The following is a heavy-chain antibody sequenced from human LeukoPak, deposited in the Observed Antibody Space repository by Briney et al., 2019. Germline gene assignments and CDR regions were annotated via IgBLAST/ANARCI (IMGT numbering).Heavy chain of an antibody. CDR2: ISYDGSNK. Sequence: PGGPLRLSCAASGFTFSSYGMHWVRQAPGKGLEWVAVISYDGSNKYYADSVKGRFTISRDNSKNTLYLQMNSLRAEDTAVYYCAKGDSRSYYDSSAGDYWGQGTLVTVSS. D-gene: IGHD3-22*01. V-gene: IGHV3-30*18. J-gene: IGHJ4*02. CDR3: AKGDSRSYYDSSAGDY. CDR1: GFTFSSYG.